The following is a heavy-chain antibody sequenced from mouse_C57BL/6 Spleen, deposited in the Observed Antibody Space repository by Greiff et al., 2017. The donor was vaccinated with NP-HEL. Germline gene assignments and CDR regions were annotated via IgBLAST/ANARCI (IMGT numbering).Heavy chain of an antibody. CDR1: GYAFSSSW. Sequence: QVQLQQSGPELVKPGASVKISCKASGYAFSSSWMNWVKQRPGKGLEWIGRIYPGDGDTNYNGKFKGKATLTADKSSSTAYMQLSSLTSEDSAVYFCARRPLFDYWGQGTTLTVSS. CDR3: ARRPLFDY. V-gene: IGHV1-82*01. J-gene: IGHJ2*01. CDR2: IYPGDGDT.